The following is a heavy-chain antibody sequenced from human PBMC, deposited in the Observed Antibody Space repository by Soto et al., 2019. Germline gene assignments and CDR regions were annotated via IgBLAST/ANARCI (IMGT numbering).Heavy chain of an antibody. D-gene: IGHD2-8*01. CDR2: INSDGST. CDR1: GFTFNKYP. Sequence: VQVVESGGGLVQPGGSLRLSCAASGFTFNKYPLYWVRQAAGKGLVWVSRINSDGSTFYADSVKGGFTISRDNAKDTLYLQMNSLRVEDTAVYFCVRDNGGYWGQGTLVTVSS. J-gene: IGHJ4*02. CDR3: VRDNGGY. V-gene: IGHV3-74*01.